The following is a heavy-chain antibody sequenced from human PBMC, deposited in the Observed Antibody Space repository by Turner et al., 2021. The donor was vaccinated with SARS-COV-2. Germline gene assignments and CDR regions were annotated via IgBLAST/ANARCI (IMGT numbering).Heavy chain of an antibody. Sequence: QLQLQESRPRLVKPSELLSLICSVHGGSLTGRSYYWTWIRQAPGKGLEWIASMDYSGHPLYNPTLEMRVTISLDTSENHVSLRVGSLTAADTAVYYCVPFVGMTTATTSRYFDFWGRGTLVTVSS. J-gene: IGHJ4*02. CDR2: MDYSGHP. V-gene: IGHV4-39*02. D-gene: IGHD4-17*01. CDR3: VPFVGMTTATTSRYFDF. CDR1: GGSLTGRSYY.